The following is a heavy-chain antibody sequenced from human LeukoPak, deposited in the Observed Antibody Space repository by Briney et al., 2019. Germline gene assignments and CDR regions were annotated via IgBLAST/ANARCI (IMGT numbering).Heavy chain of an antibody. D-gene: IGHD3-9*01. J-gene: IGHJ4*02. CDR1: GFTFSSYS. Sequence: PGGSLRLSCAASGFTFSSYSMNWVRQAPGTGLEWVSYISSSSSTIYYADSVKGRFTISRDNAKNSLYLQMNSLRAEDTAVYYCARDRFSRKSLYDTSEGYWGQGTLVTVSS. CDR2: ISSSSSTI. CDR3: ARDRFSRKSLYDTSEGY. V-gene: IGHV3-48*04.